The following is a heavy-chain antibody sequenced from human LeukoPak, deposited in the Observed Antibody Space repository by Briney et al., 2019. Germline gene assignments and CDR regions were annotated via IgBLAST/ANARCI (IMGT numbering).Heavy chain of an antibody. Sequence: PGGSLRLSCVASGFTFSNYAMTWVRQAPGKGLEWVSGISSNSYIHYADSVKGRFTVSRDNDENSLYLQMNSLRAEDTAVYYCARLPGYYYYYYYMDVWGKGTTVTVSS. CDR1: GFTFSNYA. CDR3: ARLPGYYYYYYYMDV. CDR2: ISSNSYI. J-gene: IGHJ6*03. V-gene: IGHV3-21*01.